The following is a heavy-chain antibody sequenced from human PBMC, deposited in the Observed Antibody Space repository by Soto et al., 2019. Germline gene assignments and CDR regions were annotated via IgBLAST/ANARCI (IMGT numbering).Heavy chain of an antibody. CDR2: IYYSGST. CDR3: ARVLQAETGYSSSWAYYFDY. D-gene: IGHD6-13*01. CDR1: GGSISSSSYY. Sequence: QLQLQESGPGLVKPSETLSLTCTVSGGSISSSSYYWGWIRQPPGKGLEWIGSIYYSGSTYYNPSLKSRVTIAVDTSKIQFPLKLSSVTAADTAVYYCARVLQAETGYSSSWAYYFDYWGQGTLVTVSS. J-gene: IGHJ4*02. V-gene: IGHV4-39*01.